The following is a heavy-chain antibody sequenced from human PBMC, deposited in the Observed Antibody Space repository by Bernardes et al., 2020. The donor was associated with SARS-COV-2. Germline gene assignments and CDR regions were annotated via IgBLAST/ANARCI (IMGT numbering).Heavy chain of an antibody. J-gene: IGHJ3*02. CDR3: ARENTNTDRIMITFGGVIVHDAFDI. Sequence: GSLRLSCAASGFTFSSYGMHWVRQAPGKGLEWVAVIWYDGSNKYYADSVKGRFTISRDNSKNTLYLQMNSLRAEDTAVYYCARENTNTDRIMITFGGVIVHDAFDIWGQGTMVTVSS. D-gene: IGHD3-16*02. CDR1: GFTFSSYG. V-gene: IGHV3-33*08. CDR2: IWYDGSNK.